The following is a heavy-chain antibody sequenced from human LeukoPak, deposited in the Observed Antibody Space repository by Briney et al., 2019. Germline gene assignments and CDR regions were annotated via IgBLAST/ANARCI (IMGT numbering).Heavy chain of an antibody. CDR3: ARGPTAPGSVRYYYYMDV. CDR2: INYSGIT. Sequence: PSQTLSLTCSVSGGSVGSADYYWGWIRQSPGKGLDWIGYINYSGITYYDPSLKSRVTISVDTSKNQFSLKLSSVTAADTAVFYCARGPTAPGSVRYYYYMDVWGKGTTVTVSS. J-gene: IGHJ6*03. D-gene: IGHD3-10*01. CDR1: GGSVGSADYY. V-gene: IGHV4-30-4*01.